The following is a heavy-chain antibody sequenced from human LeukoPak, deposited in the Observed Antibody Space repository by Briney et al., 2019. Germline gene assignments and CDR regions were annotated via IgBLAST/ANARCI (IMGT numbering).Heavy chain of an antibody. V-gene: IGHV3-23*01. J-gene: IGHJ4*02. Sequence: GGSLRLSCTASGFSISRYTMSWVRQAPGKGLEWVSSISGSDGDTFHADSVKGRLTISRDNSKNTVYLQMNSLRGEDTAVYYCAKDLRQWLAYYFDYWGQGTLVTVSS. CDR1: GFSISRYT. D-gene: IGHD6-19*01. CDR3: AKDLRQWLAYYFDY. CDR2: ISGSDGDT.